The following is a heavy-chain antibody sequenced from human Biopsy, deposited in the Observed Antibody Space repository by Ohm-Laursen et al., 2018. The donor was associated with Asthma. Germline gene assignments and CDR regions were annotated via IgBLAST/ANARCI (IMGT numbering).Heavy chain of an antibody. CDR1: GGSIISSSW. D-gene: IGHD6-19*01. CDR2: IYHSGLT. CDR3: AKIYDRLVLYGMDV. J-gene: IGHJ6*02. Sequence: PGTLSLTCTVSGGSIISSSWWSWVRQTPGKGLEWIGEIYHSGLTNYNPSLKSRVTISVDKSKNQFSLKLTSVTAADTAVYYCAKIYDRLVLYGMDVWGQGTTVTVSS. V-gene: IGHV4-4*03.